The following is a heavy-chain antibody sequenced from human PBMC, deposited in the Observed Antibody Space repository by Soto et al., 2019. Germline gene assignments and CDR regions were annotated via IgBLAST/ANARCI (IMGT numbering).Heavy chain of an antibody. J-gene: IGHJ6*02. V-gene: IGHV3-30*18. D-gene: IGHD2-15*01. CDR1: GFAFSSYG. CDR3: AKDILDRDYYYGMDV. CDR2: ISYDGSNK. Sequence: GGSLRLSCAASGFAFSSYGMHWVRQAPGKGLEWVAVISYDGSNKYYADSVKGRFTISRDNSKNTLYLQMNSLRAEDTAVYYCAKDILDRDYYYGMDVWGQGTTVTVSS.